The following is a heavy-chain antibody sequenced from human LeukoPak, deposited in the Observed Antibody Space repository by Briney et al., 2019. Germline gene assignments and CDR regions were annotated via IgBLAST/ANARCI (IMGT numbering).Heavy chain of an antibody. V-gene: IGHV3-66*03. CDR2: IYSTGTT. Sequence: GGSLRLSCAASGFTFDDYAMHWVRQAPGKGLEWVSVIYSTGTTFYADSVKGRFTISRDNSKNTVYLQMNGLRPEDTAVYYCARDRGPGWFDPWGQGTLVTVSS. CDR1: GFTFDDYA. J-gene: IGHJ5*02. D-gene: IGHD3-10*01. CDR3: ARDRGPGWFDP.